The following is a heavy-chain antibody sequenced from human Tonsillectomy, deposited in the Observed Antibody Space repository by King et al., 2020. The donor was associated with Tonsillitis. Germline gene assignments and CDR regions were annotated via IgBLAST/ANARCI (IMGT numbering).Heavy chain of an antibody. J-gene: IGHJ6*03. CDR3: ARHYSDFWSGYYYYYMDV. D-gene: IGHD3-3*01. CDR1: GGSISSSSYY. CDR2: IYYSGST. V-gene: IGHV4-39*01. Sequence: QLQESGPGLVKPSETLSLTCTVSGGSISSSSYYWGWIRQPPGKGLEWIGSIYYSGSTYYNPSLKSRVTISVDTSKNQFSLKLSSVTAADTAVYYCARHYSDFWSGYYYYYMDVWGKGTTVTVSS.